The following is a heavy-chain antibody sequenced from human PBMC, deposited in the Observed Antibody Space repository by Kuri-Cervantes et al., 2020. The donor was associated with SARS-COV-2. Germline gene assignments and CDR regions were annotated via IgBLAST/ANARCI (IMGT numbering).Heavy chain of an antibody. V-gene: IGHV1-69*13. D-gene: IGHD4-23*01. J-gene: IGHJ4*02. Sequence: SVKVSCKASGYTFTSYYMHWVRQAPGKGLEWMGGIIPFFGTPTYAQRFEGRVTITADESTRTVYMEMTSLTFEDTAVYFCARDVGYGGSSELDITYFDCWGQGTLVTVSS. CDR1: GYTFTSYY. CDR2: IIPFFGTP. CDR3: ARDVGYGGSSELDITYFDC.